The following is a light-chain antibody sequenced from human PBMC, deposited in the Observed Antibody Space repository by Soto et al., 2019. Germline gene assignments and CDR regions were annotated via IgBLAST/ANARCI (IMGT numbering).Light chain of an antibody. CDR2: GAS. CDR3: LQHYSHPPT. Sequence: DIQMTQSPSSLAASVGDRVTITCRASQDIRDDLGWFQQKPGKAPKRLIYGASSLQSGVPSRFSGSGSGTDFTFTISSLQPEDFATYYCLQHYSHPPTFGQGTKVDIK. V-gene: IGKV1-17*01. J-gene: IGKJ1*01. CDR1: QDIRDD.